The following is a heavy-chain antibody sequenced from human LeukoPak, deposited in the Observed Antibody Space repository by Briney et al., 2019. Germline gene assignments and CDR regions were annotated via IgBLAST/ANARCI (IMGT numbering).Heavy chain of an antibody. J-gene: IGHJ4*02. CDR3: TTVAITMVRGVIIITRSFDY. CDR1: GFXFSNAW. Sequence: GGSLRLSCGASGFXFSNAWMSWVRQAPGKGLEWVGRIKSKTDGGTTDYAAPVKGRFTISRDHSKNTLYLQMNSLKTEDTAVYYCTTVAITMVRGVIIITRSFDYWGQGTLVTVSS. D-gene: IGHD3-10*01. CDR2: IKSKTDGGTT. V-gene: IGHV3-15*01.